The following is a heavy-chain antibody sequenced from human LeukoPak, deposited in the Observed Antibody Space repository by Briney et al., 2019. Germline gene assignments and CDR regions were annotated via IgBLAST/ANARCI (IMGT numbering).Heavy chain of an antibody. CDR2: ISWDSGSQ. D-gene: IGHD3-9*01. Sequence: PGRSLGLSCVGSGFSLEDYAMHWVRQVPGKGLEWVSSISWDSGSQAYTDSVKGRFTISRDNDKNSLYLQMNSLRLEDTAFYYCIKDMGFDLLKDAFHVWGQGTLVTVSS. V-gene: IGHV3-9*01. CDR3: IKDMGFDLLKDAFHV. J-gene: IGHJ3*01. CDR1: GFSLEDYA.